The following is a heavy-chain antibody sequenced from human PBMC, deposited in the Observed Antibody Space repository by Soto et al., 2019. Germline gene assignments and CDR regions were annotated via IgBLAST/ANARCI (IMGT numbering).Heavy chain of an antibody. Sequence: ASVKVSCKASGYTFTSYGISWVRQAPGQGLEWMGWISPIIGKANYAQKFQGRVTITADESTSTAYMELSSLRSEDTAVYYCASSQYYYDSSGYYYVGQFDYWGQGTLVTVSS. CDR1: GYTFTSYG. J-gene: IGHJ4*02. V-gene: IGHV1-69*13. CDR2: ISPIIGKA. D-gene: IGHD3-22*01. CDR3: ASSQYYYDSSGYYYVGQFDY.